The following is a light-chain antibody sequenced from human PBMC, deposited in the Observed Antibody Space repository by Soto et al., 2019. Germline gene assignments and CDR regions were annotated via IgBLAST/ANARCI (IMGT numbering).Light chain of an antibody. CDR1: QSVLYSLNNKNY. V-gene: IGKV4-1*01. CDR3: QQYYRTPLT. J-gene: IGKJ2*01. CDR2: WAS. Sequence: DIVMTQSPDSLAVSLGERATINCKSSQSVLYSLNNKNYLAWYQQKPGQPPKLLINWASTRESGVPDRFSGSGSGTDFTLTISSLQAEDVAVYHCQQYYRTPLTFGQGTKLEIK.